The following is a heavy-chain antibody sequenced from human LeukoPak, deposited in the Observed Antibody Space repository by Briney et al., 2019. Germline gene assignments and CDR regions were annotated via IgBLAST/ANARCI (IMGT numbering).Heavy chain of an antibody. D-gene: IGHD4-17*01. CDR1: GFIFSHHG. V-gene: IGHV3-23*01. Sequence: GGTLRLSCATSGFIFSHHGMNWVRQAPGKGLEWVSGIRADAVTTYYADSVKGRFTISRDNSNNTLYVQMNSLRTEDTAVYYCAKDRETVTTTEGFDLWGRGTLVTVSS. CDR3: AKDRETVTTTEGFDL. J-gene: IGHJ2*01. CDR2: IRADAVTT.